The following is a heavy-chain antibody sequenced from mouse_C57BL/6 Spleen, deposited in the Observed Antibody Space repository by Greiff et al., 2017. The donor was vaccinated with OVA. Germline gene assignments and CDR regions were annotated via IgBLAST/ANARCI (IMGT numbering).Heavy chain of an antibody. CDR1: GFPFSSSG. Sequence: VKLVASGGDLVQPGGSLQLSCAASGFPFSSSGMSLFRPPPYQRLDWVAPISSGGSYTYYPDSVKGRFTISRDNAKNTLYLQMSSLKSEDTARYCGAQDAGMTGGDYGGKGTTLTVSS. V-gene: IGHV5-6*02. CDR2: ISSGGSYT. J-gene: IGHJ2*01. CDR3: AQDAGMTGGDY.